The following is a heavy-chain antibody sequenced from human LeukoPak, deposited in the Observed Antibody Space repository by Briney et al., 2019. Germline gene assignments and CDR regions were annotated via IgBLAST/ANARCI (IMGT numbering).Heavy chain of an antibody. CDR1: GLTLSNYG. CDR2: ISGSGGGT. J-gene: IGHJ4*02. Sequence: GGSLRLSCEVSGLTLSNYGMSWVRQAPGKGLEWVAGISGSGGGTNYADSVKGRFTISRDNSKNTLYLQMNSLRAEDTAVYFCAKRGVVIRVILVGFHKEAYYFDSWGQGALVTVSS. D-gene: IGHD3-22*01. CDR3: AKRGVVIRVILVGFHKEAYYFDS. V-gene: IGHV3-23*01.